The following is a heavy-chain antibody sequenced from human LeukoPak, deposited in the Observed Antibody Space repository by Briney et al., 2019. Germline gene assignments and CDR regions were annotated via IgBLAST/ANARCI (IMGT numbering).Heavy chain of an antibody. CDR3: ARASVATTPYASLDY. V-gene: IGHV4-59*01. Sequence: NSSETLSLTCTVSGGSISSYYWTWIRQPPGKGLEWIGYIYYSGSTNYNSSLKSRVTISVDTSKNQFSLKLSSVTAADTAVYYCARASVATTPYASLDYWGQGTLVTVPS. J-gene: IGHJ4*02. CDR2: IYYSGST. D-gene: IGHD5-12*01. CDR1: GGSISSYY.